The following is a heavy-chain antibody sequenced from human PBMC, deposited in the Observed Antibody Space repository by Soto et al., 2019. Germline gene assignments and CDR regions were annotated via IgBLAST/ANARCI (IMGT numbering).Heavy chain of an antibody. CDR2: IKQDGSAN. CDR3: ARGTYCGTDCHYHFDS. J-gene: IGHJ4*02. V-gene: IGHV3-7*01. D-gene: IGHD2-21*02. Sequence: EVHLVESGGGLVQPGGSLRLSCLASGFTLRGYWMSWVRQAPGKGLEWVANIKQDGSANNYLDSVKGRFTISRDNAEKSVYLEMSSLIVEDTAIYYCARGTYCGTDCHYHFDSWGQGTLVTVSS. CDR1: GFTLRGYW.